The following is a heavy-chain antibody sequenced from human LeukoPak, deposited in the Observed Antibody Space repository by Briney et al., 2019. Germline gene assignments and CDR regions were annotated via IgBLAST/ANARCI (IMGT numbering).Heavy chain of an antibody. CDR1: GFTFSDYY. CDR3: AREGIAARPDSVYFDH. D-gene: IGHD6-6*01. CDR2: ISSSGSTI. V-gene: IGHV3-11*04. J-gene: IGHJ4*02. Sequence: GGSLRLSCAASGFTFSDYYMSWIRQAPGKGLEWVSYISSSGSTIYYADSVKGRFTISRDNAKNSLYLQMNSLRAEDTAVYYCAREGIAARPDSVYFDHWGRGTLVTVSS.